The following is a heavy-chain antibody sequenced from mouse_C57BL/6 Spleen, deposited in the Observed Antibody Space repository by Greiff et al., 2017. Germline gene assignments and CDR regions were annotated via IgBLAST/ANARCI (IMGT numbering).Heavy chain of an antibody. CDR3: ASGGDKRGAYYFDY. CDR1: GYTFTSYW. Sequence: QVQLQQPGAELVRPGSSVKLSCKASGYTFTSYWMHWVKQRPIQGLEWIGNIDPSDSETHYNQKFKDKATLTVDKSSSTAYMQLSSLTSEDSAVYYCASGGDKRGAYYFDYWGQGTTLTVSS. D-gene: IGHD3-2*01. J-gene: IGHJ2*01. V-gene: IGHV1-52*01. CDR2: IDPSDSET.